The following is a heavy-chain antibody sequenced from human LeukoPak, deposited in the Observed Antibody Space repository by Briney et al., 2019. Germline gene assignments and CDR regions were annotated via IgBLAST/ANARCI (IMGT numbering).Heavy chain of an antibody. CDR1: GYTFTSYG. Sequence: ASVKVSCKASGYTFTSYGISWGRQAPGPGLEWMGWISAYNGNANYAQKLHGRVTMTTDTSTSTAYMELRSLRSDDTAVYYCARGVASSSWSTYGFDYWGQGTLVTVSS. V-gene: IGHV1-18*01. J-gene: IGHJ4*02. CDR3: ARGVASSSWSTYGFDY. D-gene: IGHD6-13*01. CDR2: ISAYNGNA.